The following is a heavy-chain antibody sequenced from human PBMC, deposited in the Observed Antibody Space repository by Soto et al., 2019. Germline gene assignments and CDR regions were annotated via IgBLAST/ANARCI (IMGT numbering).Heavy chain of an antibody. D-gene: IGHD3-10*01. V-gene: IGHV1-24*01. CDR1: GYTLTELS. J-gene: IGHJ4*02. CDR2: FDPEDGET. CDR3: ATDLRLYYGSGSRPFDY. Sequence: ASVKVSCKVSGYTLTELSMHWVRQAPGKGLEWMGGFDPEDGETIYAQKFQGRVTMTEDTSTDTAYMELSSLRSEDTAVYYCATDLRLYYGSGSRPFDYWGQGTLVTVSS.